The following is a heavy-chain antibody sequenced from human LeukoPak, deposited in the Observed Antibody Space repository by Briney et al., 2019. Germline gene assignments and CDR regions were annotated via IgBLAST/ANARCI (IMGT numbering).Heavy chain of an antibody. V-gene: IGHV1-8*01. CDR1: GYTFTSYD. Sequence: GASVKVSCKASGYTFTSYDINWVRQATGQGLEWMGWMNPNSGITGYAQKFQGRVTMTRNTSISTAYMELSSLRSEDTAVYYCARGHEKGSYYGSGPEGGDWFDPWGQGTLVTVSS. CDR3: ARGHEKGSYYGSGPEGGDWFDP. D-gene: IGHD3-10*01. J-gene: IGHJ5*02. CDR2: MNPNSGIT.